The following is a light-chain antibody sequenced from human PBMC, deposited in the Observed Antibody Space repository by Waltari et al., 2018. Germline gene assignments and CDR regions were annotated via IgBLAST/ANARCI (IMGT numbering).Light chain of an antibody. J-gene: IGLJ3*02. V-gene: IGLV1-44*01. Sequence: QSVLTQPPSASGTPGQRVTISCSGSSSNIGFNTVSWYHQVPGTAPKLLIYTDNRRPWGVPDRFSGSKSGSSASLAISGLQSEDEAEYYCAAWDDSLNGWVFGGGTKVTVV. CDR1: SSNIGFNT. CDR2: TDN. CDR3: AAWDDSLNGWV.